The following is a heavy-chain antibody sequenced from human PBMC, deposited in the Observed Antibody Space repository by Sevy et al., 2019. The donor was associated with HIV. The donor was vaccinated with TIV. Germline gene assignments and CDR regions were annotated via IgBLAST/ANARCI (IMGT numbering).Heavy chain of an antibody. CDR1: GYTFSSYC. V-gene: IGHV1-18*04. CDR3: ARDRIKRLDY. CDR2: ISAYNGNT. Sequence: ASVKVSCKASGYTFSSYCISWVRQAPGQGLEWMGWISAYNGNTNYAQKLQGRVTVTTDTSTSTAYMELRSLRSDDTAVYYCARDRIKRLDYWGQGTLVTVSS. D-gene: IGHD1-1*01. J-gene: IGHJ4*02.